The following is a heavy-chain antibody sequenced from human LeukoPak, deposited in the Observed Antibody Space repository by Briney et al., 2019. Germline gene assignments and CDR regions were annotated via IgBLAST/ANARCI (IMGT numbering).Heavy chain of an antibody. D-gene: IGHD6-13*01. J-gene: IGHJ3*02. CDR1: GYTLTELS. Sequence: GASVKVSCKVSGYTLTELSMHWVRQAPGKGLEWMGGFDPEDGETIYAQKFQGRVTMTEDTSTDTAYMELSSLRSEDTAVYYCARTIAAAGPDAFDIWGQGTMVTVSS. CDR2: FDPEDGET. V-gene: IGHV1-24*01. CDR3: ARTIAAAGPDAFDI.